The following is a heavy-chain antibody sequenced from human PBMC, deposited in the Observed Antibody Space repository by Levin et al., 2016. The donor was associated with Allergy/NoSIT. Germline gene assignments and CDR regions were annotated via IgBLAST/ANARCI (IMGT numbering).Heavy chain of an antibody. J-gene: IGHJ6*02. CDR3: AREGISSGQYYGMDV. V-gene: IGHV1-69*01. Sequence: WVRQAPGQGLEWMGGIIPMFGTANYAEKFQGRVTITADESTSTAYMDLYSLRPDDTAVYFCAREGISSGQYYGMDVWGQGTTVTVSS. CDR2: IIPMFGTA. D-gene: IGHD6-25*01.